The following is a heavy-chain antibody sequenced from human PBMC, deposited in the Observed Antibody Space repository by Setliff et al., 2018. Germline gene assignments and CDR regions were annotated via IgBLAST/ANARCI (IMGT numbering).Heavy chain of an antibody. D-gene: IGHD3-10*01. J-gene: IGHJ6*04. Sequence: ASVKVSCKASGYSFLSYGITWVRQAPGQGLEWMGWISAQDGNTIYAQNFQGRVIMTRDTSITTVYMHLSSLKSDDTAVYYCARGTDYHGSGSYWAKDVWGKGTTVTVSS. V-gene: IGHV1-18*01. CDR1: GYSFLSYG. CDR3: ARGTDYHGSGSYWAKDV. CDR2: ISAQDGNT.